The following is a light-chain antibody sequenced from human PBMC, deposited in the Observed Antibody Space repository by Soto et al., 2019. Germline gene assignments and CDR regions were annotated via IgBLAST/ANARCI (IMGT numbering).Light chain of an antibody. J-gene: IGLJ1*01. CDR3: QSYDSNLSGYV. CDR1: SSNIGATYD. Sequence: QSVLTQPPSVSGAPGQRVSVSCTGSSSNIGATYDVHWYRQLPGTAPKLLIYGNDNRPSGVPDRFSGSKSGISASLAITGLQAEDEADYYCQSYDSNLSGYVFGTGTKVTVL. V-gene: IGLV1-40*01. CDR2: GND.